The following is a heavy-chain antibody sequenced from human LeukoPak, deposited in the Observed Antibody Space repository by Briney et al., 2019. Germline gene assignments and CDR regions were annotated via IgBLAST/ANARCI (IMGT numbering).Heavy chain of an antibody. V-gene: IGHV3-23*01. CDR2: ISGSGGST. CDR3: AKGPQRNYYDSSGYSRRLAFDI. CDR1: GFTFSSYA. D-gene: IGHD3-22*01. J-gene: IGHJ3*02. Sequence: HPGGSLRLSCAASGFTFSSYAMSWVRQAPGKGLEWVSAISGSGGSTYYADSVKGRFTISRDNSKNTLYLQMNSLRAEDTAVYYCAKGPQRNYYDSSGYSRRLAFDIWGQGTMVTVSS.